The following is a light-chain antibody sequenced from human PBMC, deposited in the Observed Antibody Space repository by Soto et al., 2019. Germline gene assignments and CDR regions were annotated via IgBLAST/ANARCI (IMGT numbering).Light chain of an antibody. CDR1: QSVTNN. J-gene: IGKJ1*01. CDR3: HQYGSSPWT. CDR2: GAS. Sequence: EIVLTQSPGTLSLSPGEIASLSCRASQSVTNNLAWYQQKPGQAPRLLIYGASSRATGIPDRFSGSGSGTDFTLTISRLEPEDFAVYYCHQYGSSPWTFGQGTKVDIK. V-gene: IGKV3-20*01.